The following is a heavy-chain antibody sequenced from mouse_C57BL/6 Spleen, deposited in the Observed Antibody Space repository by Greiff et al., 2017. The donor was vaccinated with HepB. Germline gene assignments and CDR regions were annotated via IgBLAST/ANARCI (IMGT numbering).Heavy chain of an antibody. Sequence: VQLQQSGAELARPGASVKMSCKASGYTFTSYTMHWVKQRPGQGLEWIGYINPSSGYTKYNQKFKDKATLTADKSSSTAYMQLSSLTSEDSAVYYCARSVDYDGWYFDVWGTGTTVTVSS. CDR1: GYTFTSYT. V-gene: IGHV1-4*01. CDR3: ARSVDYDGWYFDV. J-gene: IGHJ1*03. D-gene: IGHD2-4*01. CDR2: INPSSGYT.